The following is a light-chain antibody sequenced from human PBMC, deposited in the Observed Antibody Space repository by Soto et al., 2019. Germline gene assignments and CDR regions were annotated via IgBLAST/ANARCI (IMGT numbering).Light chain of an antibody. J-gene: IGKJ4*01. Sequence: EIVMTQSLAILSVSPGDGATLFCRASQSIRNNFLAWYQHKPGQAPRLLIHGASTRATGVPARFSGSASETEFTLTISSLQSEDFAAYYCQQYSARPLTFGGGTKVEI. V-gene: IGKV3-15*01. CDR2: GAS. CDR1: QSIRNN. CDR3: QQYSARPLT.